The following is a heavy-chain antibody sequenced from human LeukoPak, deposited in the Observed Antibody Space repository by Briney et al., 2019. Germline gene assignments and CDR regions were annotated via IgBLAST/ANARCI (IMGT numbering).Heavy chain of an antibody. CDR1: GFTFSSYA. CDR2: ISGSGGST. J-gene: IGHJ4*02. CDR3: AKDDSSGYFPTFDY. Sequence: PGGSLRLSCAASGFTFSSYAMSWVRQAPGKGLEWVSSISGSGGSTYYADSVKGRFTISRDNSKNTLYLQMNSLRAEDTAVYYCAKDDSSGYFPTFDYWCQGTLVTVSS. V-gene: IGHV3-23*01. D-gene: IGHD3-22*01.